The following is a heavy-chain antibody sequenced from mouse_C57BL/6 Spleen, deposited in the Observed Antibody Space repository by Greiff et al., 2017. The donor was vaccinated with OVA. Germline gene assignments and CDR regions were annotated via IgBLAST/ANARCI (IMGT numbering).Heavy chain of an antibody. J-gene: IGHJ1*03. CDR3: ARAATDWYFDV. CDR1: GYSLTSGYY. D-gene: IGHD4-1*02. V-gene: IGHV3-6*01. CDR2: ISYDGSN. Sequence: EVHLVESGPGLVKPSQSLSLTCSVTGYSLTSGYYWNWIRQFPGNKLEWMGYISYDGSNNYNPSLKNRISITRDTSKNQFFLKLNSVTTEDTATYYCARAATDWYFDVWGTGTTVTVSS.